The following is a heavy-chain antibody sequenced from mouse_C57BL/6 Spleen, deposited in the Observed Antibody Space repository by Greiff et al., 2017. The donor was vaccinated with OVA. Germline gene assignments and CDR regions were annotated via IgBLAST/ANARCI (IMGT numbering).Heavy chain of an antibody. CDR1: GFSLTSYG. V-gene: IGHV2-5*01. CDR2: IWRGGST. J-gene: IGHJ1*03. Sequence: VQLQQSGPGLVQPSQSLSITCTVSGFSLTSYGVHWVRQSPGKGLEWLGVIWRGGSTDYNAAFMSRLSITKDNSKSQVFFKMNSLQADDTAIYYCAAYYGSSYGYFDVWGTGTTVTVSS. CDR3: AAYYGSSYGYFDV. D-gene: IGHD1-1*01.